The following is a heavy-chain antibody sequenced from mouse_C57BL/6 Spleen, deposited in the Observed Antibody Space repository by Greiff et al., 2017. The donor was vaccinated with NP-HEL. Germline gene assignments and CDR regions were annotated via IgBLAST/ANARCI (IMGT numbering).Heavy chain of an antibody. J-gene: IGHJ2*01. CDR1: GFTFSDYG. Sequence: EVQLMESGGGLVKPGGSLKLSCAASGFTFSDYGMHWVRQAPEKGMEWVAYISSGSSTIYYADTVKGRFTISSDNAENTLYLQVTSLRSEDTAMYYCARLEYGSSNDWGQGTTLTVSS. CDR2: ISSGSSTI. CDR3: ARLEYGSSND. D-gene: IGHD1-1*01. V-gene: IGHV5-17*01.